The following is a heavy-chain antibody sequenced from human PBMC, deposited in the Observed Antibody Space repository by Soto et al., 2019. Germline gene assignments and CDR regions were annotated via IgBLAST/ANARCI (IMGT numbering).Heavy chain of an antibody. CDR3: VHSGYDFTFDY. V-gene: IGHV4-31*03. CDR2: IYYSGST. CDR1: GGSISSGGYY. Sequence: TSETLSLTCTVSGGSISSGGYYWSWIRQHPGKGLEWIGYIYYSGSTYYNPSLKSRVTISVDTSKNQFSLKLSSVTAADTAVYYCVHSGYDFTFDYWGQGTLVTVSS. J-gene: IGHJ4*02. D-gene: IGHD5-12*01.